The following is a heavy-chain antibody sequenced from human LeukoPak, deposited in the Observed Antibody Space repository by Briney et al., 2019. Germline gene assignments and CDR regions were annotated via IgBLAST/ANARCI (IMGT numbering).Heavy chain of an antibody. CDR3: ATETLVHDDY. V-gene: IGHV3-30*02. CDR1: GFTFSSYG. J-gene: IGHJ4*02. D-gene: IGHD6-13*01. Sequence: GGSLRLSCAASGFTFSSYGMHWVRQAPGKGLEWVAFIRYDGSNKYYADSVKGRFTISRDNSKNTLYLQMNSLRAEDTAVYYCATETLVHDDYWGQGTLVTVSS. CDR2: IRYDGSNK.